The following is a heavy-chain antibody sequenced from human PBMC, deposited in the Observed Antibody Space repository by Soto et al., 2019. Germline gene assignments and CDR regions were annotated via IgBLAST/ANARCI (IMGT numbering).Heavy chain of an antibody. Sequence: EVQLVESGGGLVQSGGSLRLSCAASGFTFSNDWMHWVRQAPGKGLVWVSRVSFDEITTNYADSVKGRFTVSRDNAKNTLFLQMNSLRVEYTAVYYCARGRRGAYYFDYWGQGTLVTVSS. CDR3: ARGRRGAYYFDY. D-gene: IGHD1-26*01. CDR2: VSFDEITT. J-gene: IGHJ4*02. V-gene: IGHV3-74*01. CDR1: GFTFSNDW.